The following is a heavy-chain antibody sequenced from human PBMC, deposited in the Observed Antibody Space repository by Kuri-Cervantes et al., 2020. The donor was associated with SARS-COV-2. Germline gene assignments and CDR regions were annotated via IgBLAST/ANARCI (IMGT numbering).Heavy chain of an antibody. D-gene: IGHD3-16*01. V-gene: IGHV4-4*07. CDR1: GGSISSYY. CDR3: ARMERLRLGGNEAFDI. Sequence: GSLRLSCTVSGGSISSYYWSWFRQPAGKGLEWIGRIYTRGSTNYNPSLKSRVTMSVDTSKNQFSLKLSSVTAADTAVYYCARMERLRLGGNEAFDIWGQGTMVTVSS. J-gene: IGHJ3*02. CDR2: IYTRGST.